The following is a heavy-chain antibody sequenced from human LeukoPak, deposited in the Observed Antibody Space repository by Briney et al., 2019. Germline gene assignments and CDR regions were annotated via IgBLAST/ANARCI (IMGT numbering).Heavy chain of an antibody. D-gene: IGHD2-15*01. J-gene: IGHJ4*02. CDR2: MNPNSGST. CDR1: GYTFTSYD. V-gene: IGHV1-8*03. Sequence: ASVKVSCKASGYTFTSYDINWVRQATGQGLEWMGWMNPNSGSTGYAQKFQGRVTITRNTSISTAYMELRSLRSDDTAVYYCARGYCSGGSCYPGFDYWGQGTLVTVSS. CDR3: ARGYCSGGSCYPGFDY.